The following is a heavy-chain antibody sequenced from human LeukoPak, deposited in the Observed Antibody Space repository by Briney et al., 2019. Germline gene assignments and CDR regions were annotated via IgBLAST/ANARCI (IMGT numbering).Heavy chain of an antibody. J-gene: IGHJ6*02. V-gene: IGHV3-21*01. CDR1: GFTFSSYS. D-gene: IGHD2-15*01. Sequence: GGSLRLSCAASGFTFSSYSMNWVRQAPGKGLEWVSSISSSSSYIYYADSVKGRFTIYRDNAKNSLYLQMNSLRAEDTAVYYCARDTCSGGSSYYFYGMDVWGQGTTVTVSS. CDR2: ISSSSSYI. CDR3: ARDTCSGGSSYYFYGMDV.